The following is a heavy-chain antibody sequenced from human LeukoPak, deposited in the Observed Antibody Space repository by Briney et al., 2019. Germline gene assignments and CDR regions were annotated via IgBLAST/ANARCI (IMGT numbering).Heavy chain of an antibody. Sequence: ASVKVSCKASGYTFTSYDINWVRQATGQGLEWMGWMNPNSGNTGYAQKFQGRVTMTRDTSISTAYMELSRLRSDDTAVYYCARDRSTVVTSAVFDYWGQGTLVTVSS. CDR2: MNPNSGNT. CDR3: ARDRSTVVTSAVFDY. J-gene: IGHJ4*02. CDR1: GYTFTSYD. V-gene: IGHV1-8*02. D-gene: IGHD4-23*01.